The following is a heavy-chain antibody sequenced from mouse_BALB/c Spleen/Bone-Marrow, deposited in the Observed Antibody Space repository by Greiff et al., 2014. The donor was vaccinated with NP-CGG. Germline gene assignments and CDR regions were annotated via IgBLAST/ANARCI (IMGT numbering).Heavy chain of an antibody. J-gene: IGHJ2*01. D-gene: IGHD2-1*01. Sequence: VKLKQSGAELVRPGASVKLSCKASGYTFTSSWMHWVKQRPGQGLEWIGQIHPYSGNTNYNEKFKGKATLTVDTSSSTAYVYLRRLTSEDSAAYYCARQHSYDCNLDYWGQGTTLTVSS. CDR3: ARQHSYDCNLDY. CDR2: IHPYSGNT. CDR1: GYTFTSSW. V-gene: IGHV1S130*01.